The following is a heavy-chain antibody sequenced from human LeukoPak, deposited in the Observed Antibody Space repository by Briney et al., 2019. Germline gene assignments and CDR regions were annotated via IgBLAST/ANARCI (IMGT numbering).Heavy chain of an antibody. D-gene: IGHD3-10*01. CDR3: ARPSITMVRGVIITAFGFDY. CDR2: ISGSGGST. J-gene: IGHJ4*02. Sequence: PGGSLRLSCAASGFTFSSYAMSWVRQAPGKGLEWVSAISGSGGSTYYADSVKGRFTISRDNSKNTLYLQMNSLRAEDTAVYYCARPSITMVRGVIITAFGFDYWGQGTLVTVSS. CDR1: GFTFSSYA. V-gene: IGHV3-23*01.